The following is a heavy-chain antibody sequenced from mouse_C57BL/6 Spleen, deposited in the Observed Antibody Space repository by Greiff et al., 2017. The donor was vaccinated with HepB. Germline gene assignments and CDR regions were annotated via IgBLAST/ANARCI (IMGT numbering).Heavy chain of an antibody. D-gene: IGHD1-1*01. V-gene: IGHV3-6*01. Sequence: EVKLVESGPGLVKPSQSLSLTCSVTGYSITSGYYWNWIRQFPGNKLEWMGYISYDGSNNYNPSLKNRISITRDTSKNQFFLKLNSVTTEDTATYYCARGIYYGSPYFDYWGQGTTLTVSS. CDR2: ISYDGSN. CDR3: ARGIYYGSPYFDY. CDR1: GYSITSGYY. J-gene: IGHJ2*01.